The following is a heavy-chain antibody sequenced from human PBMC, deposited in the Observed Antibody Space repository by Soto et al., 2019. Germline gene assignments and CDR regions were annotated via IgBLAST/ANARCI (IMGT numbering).Heavy chain of an antibody. CDR2: MNPNSGNT. D-gene: IGHD3-22*01. CDR3: ARRDYDSRSIDY. CDR1: GYTFTSYD. J-gene: IGHJ4*02. Sequence: GASVKVSCKASGYTFTSYDINWVRQATGQGLEWMGWMNPNSGNTGYAQKFQGRVTMTRNTSISTAYMELSSLRSEDTAVYYCARRDYDSRSIDYWGQGTLVTVSS. V-gene: IGHV1-8*01.